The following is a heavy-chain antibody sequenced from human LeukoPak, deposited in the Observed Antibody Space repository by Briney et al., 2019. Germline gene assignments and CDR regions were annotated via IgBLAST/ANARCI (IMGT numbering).Heavy chain of an antibody. D-gene: IGHD5-18*01. Sequence: GGSLRLSCAASGFTLSSYALNWVRQAPGKGLEWVSSVGSSSSYIYYAESVKGRFTSFRDNAKSSVYLQMNSLRAEDTAVYYCARDSDTDMARRLDYWGQGTLVIVSS. J-gene: IGHJ4*02. CDR1: GFTLSSYA. CDR3: ARDSDTDMARRLDY. V-gene: IGHV3-21*06. CDR2: VGSSSSYI.